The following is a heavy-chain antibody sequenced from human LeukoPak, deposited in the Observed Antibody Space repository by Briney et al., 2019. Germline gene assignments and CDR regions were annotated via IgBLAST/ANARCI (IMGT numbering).Heavy chain of an antibody. CDR3: AREDYVGDFDY. CDR1: GFSFSSYV. Sequence: GGSLRLSCVDSGFSFSSYVMHWVRQAPGKGLEWVALISYDGGNKYYADSVKGRFTISRDNAKNSLYLQMNSLRAEDTAVYYCAREDYVGDFDYWGQGTLVTVSS. D-gene: IGHD4-17*01. CDR2: ISYDGGNK. J-gene: IGHJ4*02. V-gene: IGHV3-30*03.